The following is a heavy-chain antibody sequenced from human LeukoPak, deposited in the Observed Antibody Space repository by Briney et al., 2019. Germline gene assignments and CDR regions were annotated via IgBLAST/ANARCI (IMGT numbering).Heavy chain of an antibody. CDR3: ARVLRYFDWLFDY. J-gene: IGHJ4*02. CDR2: IKPDGSEK. CDR1: GFTFSTHW. D-gene: IGHD3-9*01. Sequence: GGSLRLSCAASGFTFSTHWMNWVRQAPGRGLEWVANIKPDGSEKYYVDSVKGRFTISRDNAKNSLYLQMNSLRAEDTAVYYCARVLRYFDWLFDYWGQGTLVTVSP. V-gene: IGHV3-7*04.